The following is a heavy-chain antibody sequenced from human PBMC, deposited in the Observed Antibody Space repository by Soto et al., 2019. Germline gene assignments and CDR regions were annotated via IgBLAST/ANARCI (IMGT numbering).Heavy chain of an antibody. CDR2: ISSRSSYI. D-gene: IGHD2-2*01. CDR3: ARVPPLGSREFAY. V-gene: IGHV3-21*01. CDR1: GFTFSSYS. Sequence: EVQLVESGGGLVKPGGSLRLSCAASGFTFSSYSMNWVRQAPGKGLEWVSSISSRSSYIYYADSVKGRFTISRDNAKNSLYLQMNSLRAEDTAVYYCARVPPLGSREFAYWGQGTLVTVSS. J-gene: IGHJ4*02.